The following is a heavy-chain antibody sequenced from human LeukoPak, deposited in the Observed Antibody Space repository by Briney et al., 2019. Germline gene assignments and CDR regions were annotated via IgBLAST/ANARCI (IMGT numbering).Heavy chain of an antibody. CDR2: INPNSGGT. D-gene: IGHD5-12*01. J-gene: IGHJ4*02. V-gene: IGHV1-2*02. Sequence: GASVKVFCKASGYTFTGYYMHWVRQAPGQGLEWMGWINPNSGGTHYAQKFQGRVTMTRDTSISTAYMELSRLRSDDTAVYYCARDYSGYPDLWGFEYWGQGTLVTVSS. CDR3: ARDYSGYPDLWGFEY. CDR1: GYTFTGYY.